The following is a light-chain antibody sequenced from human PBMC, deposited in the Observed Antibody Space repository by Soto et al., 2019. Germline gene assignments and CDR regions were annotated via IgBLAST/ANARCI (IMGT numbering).Light chain of an antibody. CDR2: EVR. J-gene: IGLJ2*01. CDR3: SSYTSSSTQVV. V-gene: IGLV2-14*01. CDR1: SSDVGGYNY. Sequence: QSALTQSASVSGSPGQSITISCTGTSSDVGGYNYVSWYQQHPGKAPKLIIYEVRNRPSGVSNRFSGSKSGNTASLTISELQAEDEADYYCSSYTSSSTQVVFGGGTKLTVL.